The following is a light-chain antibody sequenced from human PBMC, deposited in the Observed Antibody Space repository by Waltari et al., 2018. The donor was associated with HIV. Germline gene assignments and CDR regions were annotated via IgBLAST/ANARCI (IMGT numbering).Light chain of an antibody. CDR3: CSYAHNDPWV. CDR1: RRDVGSYNL. Sequence: QSALTQPASVSGSPGQSITIPCTGTRRDVGSYNLVPWYQHHPGKAPKLIISEVSKRPSGVSNRFSGSKSGTTASLTISGLQAEDEADYHCCSYAHNDPWVFGGGTRLTVL. V-gene: IGLV2-23*02. CDR2: EVS. J-gene: IGLJ3*02.